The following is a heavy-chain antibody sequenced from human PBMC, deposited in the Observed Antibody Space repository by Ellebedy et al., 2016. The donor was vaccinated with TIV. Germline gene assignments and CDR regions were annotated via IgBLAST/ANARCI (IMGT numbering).Heavy chain of an antibody. D-gene: IGHD3-9*01. CDR1: GFTFRSYG. CDR2: IKQDGSEK. J-gene: IGHJ4*02. Sequence: GGSLRLXCAASGFTFRSYGMHWVRQAPGKELEWVANIKQDGSEKYYGDSVKGRFTISRDNAKNSLYLQMNSLRAEDTAVYYCARVGDILTGDLDYWGQGTLVTVSS. CDR3: ARVGDILTGDLDY. V-gene: IGHV3-7*03.